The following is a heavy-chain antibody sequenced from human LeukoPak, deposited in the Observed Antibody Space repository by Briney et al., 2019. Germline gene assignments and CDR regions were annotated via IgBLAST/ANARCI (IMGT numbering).Heavy chain of an antibody. J-gene: IGHJ4*02. CDR2: ISYDGSNK. CDR3: ARESAYSSSWYFDY. Sequence: GGSLRLSCAASGFTFSSYAMHWVRQAPGKGLEWVAVISYDGSNKYYADSVKGRFTISRDNSKNTLYLQMNSLRAEDTAVYYCARESAYSSSWYFDYWGQGTLVTVSS. D-gene: IGHD6-13*01. CDR1: GFTFSSYA. V-gene: IGHV3-30*01.